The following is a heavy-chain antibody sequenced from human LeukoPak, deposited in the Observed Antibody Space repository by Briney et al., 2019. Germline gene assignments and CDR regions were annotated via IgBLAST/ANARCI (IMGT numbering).Heavy chain of an antibody. CDR3: AKEARAVWQIFDY. CDR1: GFTFSSYA. V-gene: IGHV3-23*01. Sequence: GGSLRLSCAASGFTFSSYAMSWVRQAPGKGLEWVSSISGSGGNTYYADSVKGRFTISRDNSKNTLYLQMTSLRAEDTAVYYCAKEARAVWQIFDYWGQGTLVTVSS. J-gene: IGHJ4*02. CDR2: ISGSGGNT.